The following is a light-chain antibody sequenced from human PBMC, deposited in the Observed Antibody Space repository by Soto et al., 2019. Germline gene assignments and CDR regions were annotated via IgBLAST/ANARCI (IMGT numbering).Light chain of an antibody. CDR3: QQYNNWPWT. V-gene: IGKV3-15*01. CDR1: QSISDT. CDR2: GAS. J-gene: IGKJ1*01. Sequence: EIVMRQSPATLSVSPGGRATLSCRASQSISDTLAWYQQKPGQAPRLLIHGASTRATGFPGRFSGSGSGTDFTLTISSLQSEDFAVYYCQQYNNWPWTFGQGTKVEIK.